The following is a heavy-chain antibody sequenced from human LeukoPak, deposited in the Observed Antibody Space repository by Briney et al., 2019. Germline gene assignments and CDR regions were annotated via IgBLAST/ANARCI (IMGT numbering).Heavy chain of an antibody. CDR2: ISGSGGST. D-gene: IGHD2-15*01. Sequence: GGSLRLSCAASGFTFSSYAMSWVRQAPGKGLEWVSAISGSGGSTYYADSVKGRFTISRDNSKSTLYLQMNSLRAEDTAVYYCAKDLAATYYYYYGMDVWGQGTTVTVSS. CDR1: GFTFSSYA. CDR3: AKDLAATYYYYYGMDV. V-gene: IGHV3-23*01. J-gene: IGHJ6*02.